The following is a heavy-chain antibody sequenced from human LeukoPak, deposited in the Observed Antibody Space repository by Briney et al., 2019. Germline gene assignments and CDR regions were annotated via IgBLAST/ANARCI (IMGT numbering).Heavy chain of an antibody. CDR3: ARDLSAAGGPDY. J-gene: IGHJ4*02. D-gene: IGHD6-13*01. V-gene: IGHV3-30-3*01. CDR1: GFTFSSYA. Sequence: GRSLRLSCAASGFTFSSYAMHWVRQAPGKGLEWVAVISYDGSNKYYADSVKGRFTISRDNSKNTLYLQMNSLRAEDTAVYYCARDLSAAGGPDYWGQGTLVTVSS. CDR2: ISYDGSNK.